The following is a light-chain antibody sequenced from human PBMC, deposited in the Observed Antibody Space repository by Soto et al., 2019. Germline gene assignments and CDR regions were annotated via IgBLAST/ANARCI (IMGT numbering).Light chain of an antibody. Sequence: IVLTQSPGTLSLSPGQRAILSCRASQSVSNNYLVWYQQRRGQPPRLLISGASRRANGVPDRFSGSGSGKDFTLTISRLDPEDFAVYYCQQYGSSPVTFGPGTTVDIK. J-gene: IGKJ3*01. CDR2: GAS. CDR3: QQYGSSPVT. CDR1: QSVSNNY. V-gene: IGKV3-20*01.